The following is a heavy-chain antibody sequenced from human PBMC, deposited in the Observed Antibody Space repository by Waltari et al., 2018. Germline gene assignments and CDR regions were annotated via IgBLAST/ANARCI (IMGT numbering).Heavy chain of an antibody. CDR1: GDTFSRYA. CDR3: ARLAGGSIDY. D-gene: IGHD3-16*01. V-gene: IGHV1-69*05. J-gene: IGHJ4*02. CDR2: SVPSFGTA. Sequence: QVQLVQSGAEVKKPGSSVKVSCKASGDTFSRYAISWVRQAPGQGLEWMGTSVPSFGTANYARKFQGRVTITRDTSASTAYMELSSLRSEDMAVYYCARLAGGSIDYWGQGTLVTVSS.